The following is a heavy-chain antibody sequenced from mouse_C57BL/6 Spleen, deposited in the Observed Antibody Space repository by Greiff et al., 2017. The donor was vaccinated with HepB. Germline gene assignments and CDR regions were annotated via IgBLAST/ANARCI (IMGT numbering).Heavy chain of an antibody. CDR3: ARKGWFYAMDY. Sequence: VQLQQPGAELVRPGSSVKLSCKASGYTFTSYWMHWVKQRPIQGLEWIGNIDPYDSETHYNQKFKDKATLTVDKSSSTAYMQLSSLTSEDSAVYYCARKGWFYAMDYWGQGTSVTVSS. V-gene: IGHV1-52*01. J-gene: IGHJ4*01. D-gene: IGHD1-1*02. CDR1: GYTFTSYW. CDR2: IDPYDSET.